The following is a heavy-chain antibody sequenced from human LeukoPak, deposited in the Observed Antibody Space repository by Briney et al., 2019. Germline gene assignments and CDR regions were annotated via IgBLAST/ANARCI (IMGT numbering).Heavy chain of an antibody. J-gene: IGHJ4*02. CDR2: IYYSGNT. V-gene: IGHV4-59*01. Sequence: PSETLSLTCTVSGDSISYYYWSWIRQPPGKGLEWIGKIYYSGNTNYNPSLKSRVTISVDTSKNQFSLKLSSVTTADTAVYYCARVRGYSYDSSDFDYWGQGTLVTVSS. CDR3: ARVRGYSYDSSDFDY. CDR1: GDSISYYY. D-gene: IGHD5-18*01.